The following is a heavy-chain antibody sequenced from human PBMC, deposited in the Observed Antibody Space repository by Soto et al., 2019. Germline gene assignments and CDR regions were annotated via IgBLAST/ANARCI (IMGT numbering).Heavy chain of an antibody. J-gene: IGHJ4*02. CDR1: GFTFSSYG. D-gene: IGHD6-19*01. Sequence: QVQLVESGGGVVQPGRSLRLSCAASGFTFSSYGMHWVRQAPGTGLEWLAVIWYDGSNKYYADSVKGRFTISRDNSKNTLYLQMNSLRAEDTAVYYCARDRYSSGWYDLDYWGQGTLVTVSS. V-gene: IGHV3-33*01. CDR2: IWYDGSNK. CDR3: ARDRYSSGWYDLDY.